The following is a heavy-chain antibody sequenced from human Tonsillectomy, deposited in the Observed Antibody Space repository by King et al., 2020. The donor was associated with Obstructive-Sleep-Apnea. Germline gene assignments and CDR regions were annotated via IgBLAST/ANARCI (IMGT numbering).Heavy chain of an antibody. Sequence: VQLVESGAEVKKPGASVKVSCKASGYTFTGYYMHWVRQAPGQGLEWMGWINPNTGGTNYAQKCQGWVTMTRDTSISTAYMELSRLRSEDTAVYYCARDCSGGSCFDYWGQGTLVTVTS. J-gene: IGHJ4*02. CDR1: GYTFTGYY. D-gene: IGHD2-15*01. V-gene: IGHV1-2*04. CDR2: INPNTGGT. CDR3: ARDCSGGSCFDY.